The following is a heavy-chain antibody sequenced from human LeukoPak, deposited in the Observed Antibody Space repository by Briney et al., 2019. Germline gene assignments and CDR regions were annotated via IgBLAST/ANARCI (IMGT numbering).Heavy chain of an antibody. V-gene: IGHV3-7*01. CDR1: GFTFSSYW. J-gene: IGHJ4*02. CDR3: AKERPFGLGY. D-gene: IGHD3-16*01. CDR2: IKQDGSEQ. Sequence: PGGSLRLSCAASGFTFSSYWMSWVRQAPGKGLEWVANIKQDGSEQYYVDSMKGRFIISRDNAKNSLYLQMNSLRAEDTAVYYCAKERPFGLGYWGQGTLVTVSS.